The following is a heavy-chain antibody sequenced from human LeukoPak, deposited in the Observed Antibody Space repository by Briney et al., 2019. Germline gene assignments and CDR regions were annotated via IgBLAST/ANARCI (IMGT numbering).Heavy chain of an antibody. CDR3: AKALWNDRTYFDY. J-gene: IGHJ4*02. V-gene: IGHV3-23*01. CDR2: ITGSGNSI. D-gene: IGHD1-1*01. CDR1: GFTFNNYA. Sequence: GGSLRLSCAASGFTFNNYAMSWVRQAPGKGLEWVAGITGSGNSINYADSVRGRFTISRDNSKNMVYLQMTSLRAEDTATYYCAKALWNDRTYFDYWGQGTLVTVSS.